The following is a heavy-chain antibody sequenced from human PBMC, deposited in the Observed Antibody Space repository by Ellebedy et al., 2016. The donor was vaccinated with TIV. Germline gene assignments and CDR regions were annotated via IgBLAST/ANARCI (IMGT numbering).Heavy chain of an antibody. CDR3: AKGRGGGSDSSTPRYFFDY. Sequence: GESLKISCAASGFTFTSYAMSWVRQAPGKGLEWVSTISNSAMRTYYADSVAGRFVISRDNSKKTLSLQMNSLRAEDTAVYYCAKGRGGGSDSSTPRYFFDYWGLGTLVTVSS. CDR1: GFTFTSYA. CDR2: ISNSAMRT. J-gene: IGHJ4*02. D-gene: IGHD2-2*01. V-gene: IGHV3-23*01.